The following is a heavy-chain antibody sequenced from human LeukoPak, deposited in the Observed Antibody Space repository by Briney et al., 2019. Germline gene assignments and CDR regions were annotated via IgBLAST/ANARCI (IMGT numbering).Heavy chain of an antibody. CDR1: GYTFTSYA. Sequence: ASVKVSCKASGYTFTSYAMHWVRQAPGQRLEWMGWINAGNGNTKYSQKFQGRVTITRDTSASTAYMELSSLRSEDTAVYYCARVARDSSGYYPLYFDYWGQGTLVTVSS. V-gene: IGHV1-3*01. J-gene: IGHJ4*02. CDR2: INAGNGNT. D-gene: IGHD3-22*01. CDR3: ARVARDSSGYYPLYFDY.